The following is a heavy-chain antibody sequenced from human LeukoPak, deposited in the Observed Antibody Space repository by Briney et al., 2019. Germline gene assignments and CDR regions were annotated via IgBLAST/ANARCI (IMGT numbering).Heavy chain of an antibody. D-gene: IGHD2-2*01. CDR1: GVTLRTFG. Sequence: PGGSLRLSSAASGVTLRTFGTNWASHAPREGLECVSSISGWSCYKYYADSVKGRCTISRDDAKNSLYLQMKSRRAEDTAVYFWARYCGSSRCLDYYHMDVWGEGTTVTVSS. CDR2: ISGWSCYK. CDR3: ARYCGSSRCLDYYHMDV. J-gene: IGHJ6*03. V-gene: IGHV3-21*01.